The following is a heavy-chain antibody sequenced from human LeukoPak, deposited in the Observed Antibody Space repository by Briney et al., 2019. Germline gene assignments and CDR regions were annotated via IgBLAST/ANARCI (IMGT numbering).Heavy chain of an antibody. J-gene: IGHJ5*02. V-gene: IGHV4-31*03. CDR1: GGPISRGGYY. D-gene: IGHD3-10*01. CDR3: ARDSGAGGYNWFDP. CDR2: IYYSGST. Sequence: SETLSLTCTVSGGPISRGGYYWSWIRQHPGKGLEWIGYIYYSGSTYYNPSLKSRVTISVDTSKNQFSLKVTSVTAADTAVYYCARDSGAGGYNWFDPWGQGTLVTVSS.